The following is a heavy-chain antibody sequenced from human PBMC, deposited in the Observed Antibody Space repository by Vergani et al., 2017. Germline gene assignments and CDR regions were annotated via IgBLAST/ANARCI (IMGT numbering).Heavy chain of an antibody. J-gene: IGHJ4*02. CDR2: IYHSGGA. D-gene: IGHD3-9*01. CDR1: GGSITSSSYY. CDR3: ARTESFILRYFHGAL. V-gene: IGHV4-39*01. Sequence: QLHLQESGPGLVKPSETLSLTCTVSGGSITSSSYYWGWIRQPPGKGLEWIGNIYHSGGAYNNPSLKGRVTISVDTSKNQFSLEVTSVTAADTAIYFCARTESFILRYFHGALWGQGTLVTVSS.